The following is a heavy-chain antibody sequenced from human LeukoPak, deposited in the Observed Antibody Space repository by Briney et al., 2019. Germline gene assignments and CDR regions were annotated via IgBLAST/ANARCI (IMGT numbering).Heavy chain of an antibody. V-gene: IGHV4-39*01. CDR1: GGSISSSSYY. D-gene: IGHD5-24*01. Sequence: SETLSLTXTVSGGSISSSSYYWGWIRQPPGNGLEWIGSIYYSGSTYYNPSLKSRVTISVDTSKNQFSLKLSSVTAADTAVYYCARRKMDYFDYWGQGTLVTVSS. CDR2: IYYSGST. CDR3: ARRKMDYFDY. J-gene: IGHJ4*02.